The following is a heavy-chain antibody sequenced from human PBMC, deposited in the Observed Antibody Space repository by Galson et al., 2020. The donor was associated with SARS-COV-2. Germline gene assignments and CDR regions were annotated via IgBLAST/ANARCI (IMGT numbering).Heavy chain of an antibody. J-gene: IGHJ3*02. CDR2: IYSGGST. CDR1: GFTVSSNY. Sequence: GGSLRLSCAASGFTVSSNYMSWVRQAPGKGLEWVSVIYSGGSTYYADSVKGRFTISRNNSKNTLYLQMNSLRAEDTAVYYCASCITTPGDDAFDIWGQGTMVTVSS. V-gene: IGHV3-53*01. D-gene: IGHD3-10*01. CDR3: ASCITTPGDDAFDI.